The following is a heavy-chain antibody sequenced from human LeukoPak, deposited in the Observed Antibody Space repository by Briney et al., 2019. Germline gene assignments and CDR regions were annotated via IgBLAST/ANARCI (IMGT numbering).Heavy chain of an antibody. V-gene: IGHV3-48*04. CDR3: ARDFPLNY. CDR2: ISSSSSNI. J-gene: IGHJ4*02. CDR1: GFTFSSYS. Sequence: GGSLRLSCAASGFTFSSYSMNWVRQAPGKGLEGVSYISSSSSNIYYADSVKGRFTISRDHAKNSLYLQMNSLRAEDTAVYYCARDFPLNYWGQGTLVTVSS.